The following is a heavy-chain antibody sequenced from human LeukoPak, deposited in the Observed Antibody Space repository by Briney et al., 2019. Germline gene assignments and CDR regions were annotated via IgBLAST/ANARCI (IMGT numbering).Heavy chain of an antibody. CDR2: IRSKANSYAT. CDR1: GFTFSSYA. V-gene: IGHV3-73*01. Sequence: GGSLRLSCAASGFTFSSYAMNWVRQASGKGLEWVGRIRSKANSYATAYAASVKGRCTSSRDDSKHTAYLQIHSLKTEDPRVYYCRRHGFLVAARPSFYYYGRDLWGQGTTVTVSS. J-gene: IGHJ6*02. CDR3: RRHGFLVAARPSFYYYGRDL. D-gene: IGHD6-6*01.